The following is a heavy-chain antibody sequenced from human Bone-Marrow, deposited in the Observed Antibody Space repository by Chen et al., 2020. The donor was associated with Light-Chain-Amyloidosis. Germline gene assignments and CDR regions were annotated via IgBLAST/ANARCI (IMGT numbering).Heavy chain of an antibody. CDR2: IWYDASNK. CDR3: ARSPFDSSSSLYYYYYGMDV. Sequence: QVQLVESGGGVVQPGRSLRLSCAASGFTFSSYGMHWVRQAPGKGLEWVAVIWYDASNKYYADSVKGRFTISRDNSKNTLYLQMNSLRAEDTAVYYCARSPFDSSSSLYYYYYGMDVWGQGTTVTVSS. CDR1: GFTFSSYG. D-gene: IGHD6-6*01. V-gene: IGHV3-33*01. J-gene: IGHJ6*02.